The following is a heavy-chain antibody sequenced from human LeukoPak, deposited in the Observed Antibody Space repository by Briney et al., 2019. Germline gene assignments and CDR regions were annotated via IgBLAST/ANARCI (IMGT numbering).Heavy chain of an antibody. J-gene: IGHJ4*02. D-gene: IGHD2-2*01. V-gene: IGHV4-59*12. CDR2: IYYSGST. CDR3: ARAVSSSTSCPGY. CDR1: GGSISSYY. Sequence: SETLSLTCTVSGGSISSYYWSWIRQPPGKGLEWIGYIYYSGSTNYNPSLKSRVTISVDTSKNQFSLKLSSVTAADTAVYYCARAVSSSTSCPGYWGQGTLVTVSS.